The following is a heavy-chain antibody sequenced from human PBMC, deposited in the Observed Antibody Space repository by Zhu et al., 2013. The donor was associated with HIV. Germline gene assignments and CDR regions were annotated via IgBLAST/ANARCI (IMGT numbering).Heavy chain of an antibody. CDR3: ARAALRRHLGIDP. CDR1: GYAFVGYY. J-gene: IGHJ5*02. D-gene: IGHD3-10*01. V-gene: IGHV1-2*02. CDR2: INPDSGDT. Sequence: QAELVQSGTEVKKPGASVKVSCKSSGYAFVGYYVHWVRQAPGQGFEWMGWINPDSGDTDYAQKFQGRVTMTRDTSISTAYMELSSLRSDDTAVYYCARAALRRHLGIDPWGQGTLVTVSS.